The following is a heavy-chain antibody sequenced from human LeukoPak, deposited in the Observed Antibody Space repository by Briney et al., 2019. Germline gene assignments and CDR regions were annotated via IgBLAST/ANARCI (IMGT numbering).Heavy chain of an antibody. CDR1: GFTFDDYA. J-gene: IGHJ4*02. D-gene: IGHD2/OR15-2a*01. V-gene: IGHV3-9*01. CDR3: AKESTFGNYFDY. CDR2: ISGNSGSI. Sequence: GGSLRLSCAASGFTFDDYAMHWVRQAPGKGLEWVSGISGNSGSIGYADSVKGRFTISRDNAKNSLYLQMNRLRAEATALYYCAKESTFGNYFDYWGQGTLVTVSS.